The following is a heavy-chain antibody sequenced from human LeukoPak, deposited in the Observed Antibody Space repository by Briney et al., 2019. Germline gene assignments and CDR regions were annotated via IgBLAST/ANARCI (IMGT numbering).Heavy chain of an antibody. D-gene: IGHD3-10*01. V-gene: IGHV1-46*01. CDR1: GGTFSSYT. CDR2: INPSGGST. Sequence: ASVKVSCKPSGGTFSSYTISWVRQAPGQGLEWMGLINPSGGSTNYAQKFQGRVTMTRDTSTSTVYMELSSLRSEDTAVYYCARGPSITMVRGGQWYYYMDVWGKGTTVTISS. CDR3: ARGPSITMVRGGQWYYYMDV. J-gene: IGHJ6*03.